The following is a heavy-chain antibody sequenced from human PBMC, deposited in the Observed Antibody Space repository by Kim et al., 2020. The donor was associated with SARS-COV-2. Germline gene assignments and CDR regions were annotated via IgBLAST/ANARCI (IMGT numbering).Heavy chain of an antibody. D-gene: IGHD2-8*01. Sequence: SVRGRFTISRDNAKNAVYLQMNSLRAEDTAVYYCARNGERRSSWPDLFVCWGQGTLVTVSS. CDR3: ARNGERRSSWPDLFVC. J-gene: IGHJ4*02. V-gene: IGHV3-11*06.